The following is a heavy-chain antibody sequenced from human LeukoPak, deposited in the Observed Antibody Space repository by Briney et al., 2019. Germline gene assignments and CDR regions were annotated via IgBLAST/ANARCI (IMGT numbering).Heavy chain of an antibody. Sequence: RASETLSLTCAVYGGSFSGYYWSWIRQPPGKGLEWIGEINHSGSTNYNPSLKSRVTISVDTSKNQFSLKLSSVTAADTAVCYCARGGDTSGDYYYYYMDVWGKGTTVTVSS. V-gene: IGHV4-34*01. CDR2: INHSGST. CDR3: ARGGDTSGDYYYYYMDV. D-gene: IGHD3-10*01. J-gene: IGHJ6*03. CDR1: GGSFSGYY.